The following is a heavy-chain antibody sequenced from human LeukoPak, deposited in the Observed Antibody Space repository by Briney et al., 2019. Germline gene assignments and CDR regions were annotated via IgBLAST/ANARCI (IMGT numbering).Heavy chain of an antibody. CDR1: GXXXXXXX. D-gene: IGHD3-10*01. J-gene: IGHJ1*01. CDR2: IYSXGXT. Sequence: GGSLRLSCAXXGXXXXXXXXXXXXXAXXXXLXXVXXIYSXGXTXYADSVNGRXTXSRDNTKDTLYLQMNSLRAEDTXVYYCAKDSVGGGKYFQHWGQGTLVTVSS. CDR3: AKDSVGGGKYFQH. V-gene: IGHV3-53*01.